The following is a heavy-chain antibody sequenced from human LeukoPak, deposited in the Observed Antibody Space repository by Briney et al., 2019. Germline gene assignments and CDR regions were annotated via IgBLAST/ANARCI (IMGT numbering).Heavy chain of an antibody. D-gene: IGHD2-2*01. Sequence: GGSLRLSCEASGFNFGSYSMNWVRQAPGKGLEWVSSIIGDSSHISYADSVKGRFTISRDNAKNSLYVQLKSLRADDTAIYYCARGVVPAAFDYWGQGTLVTVSS. J-gene: IGHJ4*02. CDR3: ARGVVPAAFDY. CDR1: GFNFGSYS. V-gene: IGHV3-21*01. CDR2: IIGDSSHI.